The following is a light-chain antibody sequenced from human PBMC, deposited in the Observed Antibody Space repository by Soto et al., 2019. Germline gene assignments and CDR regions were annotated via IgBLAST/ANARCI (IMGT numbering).Light chain of an antibody. J-gene: IGKJ1*01. CDR2: DAS. V-gene: IGKV1-5*01. Sequence: DIPMTQSPSTLSASVGDRVTITCRASQSISSWLAWYQQKPGKAPKLLIYDASSLESGVASRFSGSGSGTEFTLTISSLQPDDFATYYCQQYNSYPLTFGQGTKVEIK. CDR1: QSISSW. CDR3: QQYNSYPLT.